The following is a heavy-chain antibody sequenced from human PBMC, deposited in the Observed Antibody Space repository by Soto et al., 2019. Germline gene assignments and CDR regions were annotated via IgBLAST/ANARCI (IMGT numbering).Heavy chain of an antibody. Sequence: ASLKVPCPASGYSFTNNDVSWGRQATGQGLEWMGWMNPGSGDTGYAQKFQGRVTMTRDISIATAYMELSSLRSDDTAIYYCARMETFGSLNWFDPWGQGTLVTVSS. CDR3: ARMETFGSLNWFDP. D-gene: IGHD3-16*01. V-gene: IGHV1-8*01. CDR2: MNPGSGDT. CDR1: GYSFTNND. J-gene: IGHJ5*02.